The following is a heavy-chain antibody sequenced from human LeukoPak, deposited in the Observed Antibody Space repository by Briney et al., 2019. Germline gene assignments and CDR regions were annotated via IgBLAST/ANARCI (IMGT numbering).Heavy chain of an antibody. V-gene: IGHV3-30*02. J-gene: IGHJ6*04. Sequence: GGSLRLSCATSGFTFSSYSMNWVRQAPGKGLEWVAFIRYDGRDKYYADSVKGRFTISRDNSKNTLYLQMNSLRAEDTAVYYCAKVSDRRTYYYYSMDVWGKGTTVTVSS. CDR2: IRYDGRDK. CDR1: GFTFSSYS. CDR3: AKVSDRRTYYYYSMDV.